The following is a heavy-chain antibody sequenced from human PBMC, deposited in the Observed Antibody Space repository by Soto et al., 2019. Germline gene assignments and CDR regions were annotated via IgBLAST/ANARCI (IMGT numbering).Heavy chain of an antibody. CDR3: ATFGEWLAFDY. CDR1: RGSISSSNW. V-gene: IGHV4-4*02. CDR2: IYHSGST. D-gene: IGHD6-19*01. Sequence: SETLSLTCAVARGSISSSNWWSWVRQPPGKGLEWIGEIYHSGSTNYNPSLKSRVTISVDKSKNQFSLKLSSVTAADTAVYYCATFGEWLAFDYWGLGTLVTVSS. J-gene: IGHJ4*02.